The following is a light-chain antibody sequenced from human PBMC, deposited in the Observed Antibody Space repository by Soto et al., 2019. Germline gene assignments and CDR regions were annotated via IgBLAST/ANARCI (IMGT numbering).Light chain of an antibody. CDR2: DVS. CDR3: SSYTSSSTPFYV. Sequence: QSGLTQPASGSGSPGQSITISCTETSSDVGGYNYVSWYQQHPGKAPKLMIYDVSNRPSGVSNRFSGSKSGNTASLTISGLQAEDEADYYCSSYTSSSTPFYVFGTGTKVTVL. CDR1: SSDVGGYNY. V-gene: IGLV2-14*01. J-gene: IGLJ1*01.